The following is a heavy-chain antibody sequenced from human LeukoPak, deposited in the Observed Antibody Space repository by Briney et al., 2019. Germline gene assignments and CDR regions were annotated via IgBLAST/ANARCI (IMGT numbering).Heavy chain of an antibody. Sequence: GGSLRLSCAASGFTFSSYAMNWVRQAPGKGLEWVSFISGSGDTTYYADSVKGRFTISRDNSKNTLYLQMNSLRAEDTAVYYCAKDSLIQLWSYRFDYWGQGTLVTVSS. D-gene: IGHD5-18*01. CDR1: GFTFSSYA. CDR2: ISGSGDTT. CDR3: AKDSLIQLWSYRFDY. V-gene: IGHV3-23*01. J-gene: IGHJ4*02.